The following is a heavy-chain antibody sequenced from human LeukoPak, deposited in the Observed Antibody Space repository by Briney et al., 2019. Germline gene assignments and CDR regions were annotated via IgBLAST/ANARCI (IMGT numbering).Heavy chain of an antibody. J-gene: IGHJ4*02. CDR3: ARVLEGYYFDY. CDR1: GGSISSGGYS. D-gene: IGHD3-3*01. CDR2: I. Sequence: SETLSLTCAVSGGSISSGGYSWSWIRQPPGKGLEWIGYIYYNPSLKSRVTISVDRSRNQFSLKLSSVTAADTAVYYCARVLEGYYFDYWGQGTLVTVSS. V-gene: IGHV4-30-2*01.